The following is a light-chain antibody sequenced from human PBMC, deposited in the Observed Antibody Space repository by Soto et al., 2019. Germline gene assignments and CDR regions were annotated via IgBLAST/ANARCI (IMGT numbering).Light chain of an antibody. V-gene: IGKV3-11*01. J-gene: IGKJ4*01. CDR3: QQRSNWPLT. CDR1: QSVSSY. Sequence: EIVLTQSPATLSLSPGERATLSCRASQSVSSYLAWYQQKPGQAPRLLIYDASNRATGIPARFSGSVSGTDFSLTISSLEPEDFAVYYCQQRSNWPLTFRGGTKVEIK. CDR2: DAS.